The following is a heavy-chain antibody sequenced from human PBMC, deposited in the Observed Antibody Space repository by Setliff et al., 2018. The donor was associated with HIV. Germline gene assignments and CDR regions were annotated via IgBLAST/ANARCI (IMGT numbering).Heavy chain of an antibody. CDR1: GGSFSNYY. J-gene: IGHJ5*01. CDR3: ARGAGAFGAKLDS. CDR2: MSFSANS. D-gene: IGHD3-10*01. Sequence: SETLSLTCAVYGGSFSNYYWSWIRQPPGKGLEWLGYMSFSANSNYNPSLKNRITISIDTSKNQFSLRLKSVTAADAAIDYCARGAGAFGAKLDSWGQGSLVTVSS. V-gene: IGHV4-59*01.